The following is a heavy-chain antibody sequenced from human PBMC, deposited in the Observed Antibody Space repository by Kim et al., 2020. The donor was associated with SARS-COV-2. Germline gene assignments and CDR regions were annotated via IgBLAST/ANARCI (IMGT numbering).Heavy chain of an antibody. CDR3: ARGRAGVVPSPILGIGPHYDYYAMDV. V-gene: IGHV4-34*01. J-gene: IGHJ6*02. D-gene: IGHD2-2*02. Sequence: SETLSLTCAVYGGSFSGYHWTWIRQPPGKGLEWIGEINHSGSTNYNPSLKSRLTISVDTSKNQFSLRLSSVTAADSALYYCARGRAGVVPSPILGIGPHYDYYAMDVWGRGTTFTVSS. CDR2: INHSGST. CDR1: GGSFSGYH.